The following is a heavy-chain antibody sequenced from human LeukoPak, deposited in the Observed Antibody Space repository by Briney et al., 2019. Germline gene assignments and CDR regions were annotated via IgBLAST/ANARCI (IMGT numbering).Heavy chain of an antibody. CDR2: INSDGSST. CDR1: GFTFRNYW. J-gene: IGHJ4*02. D-gene: IGHD2-21*01. Sequence: GGSLRLSCAASGFTFRNYWMHWVRQAPGKGLVWVSRINSDGSSTTYADSVKGRFTMSRDNAKNTLYLQMNSLRAEDTAVYYCARGRFGIVVVSAIDYWGQGTLVTVSS. V-gene: IGHV3-74*01. CDR3: ARGRFGIVVVSAIDY.